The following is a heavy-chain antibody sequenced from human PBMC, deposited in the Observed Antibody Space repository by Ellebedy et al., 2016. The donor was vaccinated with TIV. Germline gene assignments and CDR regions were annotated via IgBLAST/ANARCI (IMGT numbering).Heavy chain of an antibody. CDR2: ISGSGGST. V-gene: IGHV3-23*01. CDR3: AREAYCGGDCYRYYFDY. Sequence: GESLKISCAASGFTFSSYAMGWVRQAPGKGLEWVSAISGSGGSTYYADSVKGRFTISRDNSKNTLYLQMNSLRAEDTAVYYCAREAYCGGDCYRYYFDYWGQGTLVTVSS. J-gene: IGHJ4*02. CDR1: GFTFSSYA. D-gene: IGHD2-21*02.